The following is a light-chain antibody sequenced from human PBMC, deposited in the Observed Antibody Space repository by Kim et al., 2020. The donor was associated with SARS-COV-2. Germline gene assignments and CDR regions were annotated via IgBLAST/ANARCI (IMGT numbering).Light chain of an antibody. Sequence: SLSPGEGATLSCRASQSVGDFLAWYQQRPGQAPRLLIYDASKRATGIPARFSGSGSGTDFTLTIGTLESEDFAIYYCQRSSWPITFGQGTRLEIK. J-gene: IGKJ5*01. CDR2: DAS. CDR3: QRSSWPIT. CDR1: QSVGDF. V-gene: IGKV3-11*01.